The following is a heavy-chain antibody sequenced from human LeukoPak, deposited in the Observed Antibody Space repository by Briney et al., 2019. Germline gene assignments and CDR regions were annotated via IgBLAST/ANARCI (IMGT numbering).Heavy chain of an antibody. CDR3: ARDLEEYSGYDYYCYMDV. CDR1: GGSFSGYY. V-gene: IGHV4-34*01. J-gene: IGHJ6*03. D-gene: IGHD5-12*01. CDR2: INHSGST. Sequence: PSETLSLTCAVYGGSFSGYYWSWIRQPPGKGLEWIGEINHSGSTNYNPSLKSRVTISVDTSKNQFSLKLSSVTAADTAVYYCARDLEEYSGYDYYCYMDVWGKGTTVTISS.